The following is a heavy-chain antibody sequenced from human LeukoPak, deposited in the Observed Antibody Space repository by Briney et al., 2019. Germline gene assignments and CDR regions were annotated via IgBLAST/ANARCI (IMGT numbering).Heavy chain of an antibody. CDR3: ARGNHYYYYYMDV. CDR1: GFTFSSYE. CDR2: VKQDGSEK. Sequence: GGSLRLSCAASGFTFSSYEMNWVRQAPGKGLEWVANVKQDGSEKYYVDSVKGRFTISRDNAKNSPYLQMNSLRAEDTAVYFCARGNHYYYYYMDVWGKGTTVTVSS. V-gene: IGHV3-7*01. D-gene: IGHD1-14*01. J-gene: IGHJ6*03.